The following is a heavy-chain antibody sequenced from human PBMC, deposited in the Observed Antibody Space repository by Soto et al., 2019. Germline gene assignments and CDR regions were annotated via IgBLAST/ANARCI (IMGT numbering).Heavy chain of an antibody. CDR1: GGSITSSRYY. V-gene: IGHV4-39*01. D-gene: IGHD2-15*01. Sequence: XETLSLTCTVSGGSITSSRYYWGWIRQSPGKGLEWIGSIYYIGTTYYSPSLKSRVTISVDTSKNQFSLKLSSVTVDDTGVYYCASWREGYYYFNYWGQGALVTVSS. CDR2: IYYIGTT. CDR3: ASWREGYYYFNY. J-gene: IGHJ4*02.